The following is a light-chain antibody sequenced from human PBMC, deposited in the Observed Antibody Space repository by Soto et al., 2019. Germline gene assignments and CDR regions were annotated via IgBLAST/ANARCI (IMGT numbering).Light chain of an antibody. V-gene: IGLV4-69*01. J-gene: IGLJ2*01. CDR3: QTWGTGIVV. Sequence: QPVLTQSPSASASLGASVKLTCTLSSSHSSYAIAWHQQQPEKGPRYLMKLNSDGSHNKGDGIPDRFSGSSSGAERYLTISSLQSEDEADYYCQTWGTGIVVFGGGTKVTVL. CDR2: LNSDGSH. CDR1: SSHSSYA.